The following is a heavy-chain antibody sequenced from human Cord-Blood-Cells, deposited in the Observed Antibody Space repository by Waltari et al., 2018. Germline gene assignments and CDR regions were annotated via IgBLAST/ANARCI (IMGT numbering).Heavy chain of an antibody. CDR3: ASYHYYDSSGYYFDY. D-gene: IGHD3-22*01. J-gene: IGHJ4*02. V-gene: IGHV4-34*01. Sequence: QVQLQQWGAGLLKPSETLSLTCAVYGGSFSGYYWSWIRQPPGKGLEWIGEINHSGSTNYNPSLKSRVTISVDTSKNQFSLKLSSVTAADTAVYYCASYHYYDSSGYYFDYWGQGTLVTVSS. CDR1: GGSFSGYY. CDR2: INHSGST.